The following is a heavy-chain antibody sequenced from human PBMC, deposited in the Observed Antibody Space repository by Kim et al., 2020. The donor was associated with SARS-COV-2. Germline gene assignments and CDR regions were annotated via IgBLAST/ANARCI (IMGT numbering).Heavy chain of an antibody. D-gene: IGHD3-10*01. CDR2: IYDGLSA. CDR1: GFTVSSSY. CDR3: ARAIKERQSGAFDI. V-gene: IGHV3-53*01. J-gene: IGHJ3*02. Sequence: GGSLRLSCAASGFTVSSSYMSWVRQAPGKGLEWVSVIYDGLSAYYADFVKGRFTISRDSFKNTLYLQMNSLRAEDTAVYYCARAIKERQSGAFDIWGQGTMVTVSS.